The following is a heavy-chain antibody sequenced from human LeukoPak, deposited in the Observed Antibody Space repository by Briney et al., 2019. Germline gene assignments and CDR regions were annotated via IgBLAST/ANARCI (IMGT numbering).Heavy chain of an antibody. CDR1: GFTFSSYW. D-gene: IGHD3-3*01. V-gene: IGHV3-7*01. Sequence: GGSLRLSCAASGFTFSSYWTSWVRQAPGKGLEWVANIKQDGSEKYYVDSVKGRFTISRDNAKNSLYLQMNSLRAEDTAVYYCARMDYDFWSGYSIDYWGQGTLVTVSS. J-gene: IGHJ4*02. CDR3: ARMDYDFWSGYSIDY. CDR2: IKQDGSEK.